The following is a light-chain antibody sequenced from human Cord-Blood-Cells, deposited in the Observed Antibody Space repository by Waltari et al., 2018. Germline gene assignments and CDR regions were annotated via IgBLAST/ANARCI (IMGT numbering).Light chain of an antibody. V-gene: IGKV1-39*01. CDR3: QQSYSTPYT. Sequence: DIQMTQSPSSLSASVGDRVTITCRASQSISSYLNRYQQKPGKAPKLLIYAASSLQSGVPSRFCGIGSGTDFTRTISSLQPKDVATYYCQQSYSTPYTFGQGTKLEIK. J-gene: IGKJ2*01. CDR2: AAS. CDR1: QSISSY.